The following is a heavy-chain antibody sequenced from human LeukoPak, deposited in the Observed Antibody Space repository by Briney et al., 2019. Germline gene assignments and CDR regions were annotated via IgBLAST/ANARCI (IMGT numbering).Heavy chain of an antibody. CDR3: AKVSDRIHLWLNFGYYFDY. V-gene: IGHV3-23*01. D-gene: IGHD5-18*01. J-gene: IGHJ4*02. CDR1: GFTFSSYD. CDR2: ISGSGGST. Sequence: PGGSLRLSCAASGFTFSSYDMSWVRPAPGKGLEWVSAISGSGGSTYYADSVKGRFTISRDNSKNTLYLQMNSLRAEDTAVYYCAKVSDRIHLWLNFGYYFDYWGQGTLVTVSS.